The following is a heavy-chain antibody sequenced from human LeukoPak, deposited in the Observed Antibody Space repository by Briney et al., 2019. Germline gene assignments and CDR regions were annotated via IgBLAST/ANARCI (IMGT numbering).Heavy chain of an antibody. CDR3: ARRRRTTTFFDY. J-gene: IGHJ4*02. CDR1: GGTFSSYA. V-gene: IGHV1-69*13. D-gene: IGHD1-7*01. CDR2: IIPIFGTA. Sequence: ASVKVSCKASGGTFSSYAISWVRQAPGQGLEWMGGIIPIFGTANYAQKFQGRVTITADESTSTAYMELSSLRSEDTAVYYCARRRRTTTFFDYWGQGTLVTVSS.